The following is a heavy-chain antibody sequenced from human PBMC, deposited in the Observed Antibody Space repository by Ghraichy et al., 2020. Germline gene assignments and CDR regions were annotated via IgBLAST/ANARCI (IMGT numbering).Heavy chain of an antibody. CDR3: ARIRLDTSMDLSGFFYYYGMDV. V-gene: IGHV2-26*01. CDR2: IFSNDEK. Sequence: SGPTLVKPTETLTLTCTVSGFSLTNIKMGVSWIRQPPGKALEWLAHIFSNDEKSYNTSLKSRLTISKDTSKSQVVLSMTNMDPVDTATYFCARIRLDTSMDLSGFFYYYGMDVWGQGTTVTVSS. J-gene: IGHJ6*02. CDR1: GFSLTNIKMG. D-gene: IGHD5-18*01.